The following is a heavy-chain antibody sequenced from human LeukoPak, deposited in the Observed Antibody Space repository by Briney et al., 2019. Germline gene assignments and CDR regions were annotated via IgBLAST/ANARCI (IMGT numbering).Heavy chain of an antibody. CDR1: GFTFSSYW. J-gene: IGHJ3*02. V-gene: IGHV3-7*01. Sequence: GGSLRLSRAASGFTFSSYWMSWVRQAPGKGLEWVANIKQDGSEKYYVDSVKGRFTISRDNAKNSLYLQMNSLRAEDTAVYYCARDLTASDYYDSSGYYTGAFDIWGQGTMVTVSS. D-gene: IGHD3-22*01. CDR3: ARDLTASDYYDSSGYYTGAFDI. CDR2: IKQDGSEK.